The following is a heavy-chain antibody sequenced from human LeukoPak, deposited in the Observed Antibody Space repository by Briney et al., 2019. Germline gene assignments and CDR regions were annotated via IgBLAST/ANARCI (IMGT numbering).Heavy chain of an antibody. CDR1: GDSLSSNSAG. Sequence: SQTLSLTCAISGDSLSSNSAGWNWLRQSPSRGREWLGRTYFRYKRYNDDAVSVKSRITINPDTPKNQFSLQRNSVAPEDAALYYCARGGLVRGTINSLIGFDIWGQGIMVTVSS. V-gene: IGHV6-1*01. CDR3: ARGGLVRGTINSLIGFDI. J-gene: IGHJ3*02. CDR2: TYFRYKRYN. D-gene: IGHD3-10*02.